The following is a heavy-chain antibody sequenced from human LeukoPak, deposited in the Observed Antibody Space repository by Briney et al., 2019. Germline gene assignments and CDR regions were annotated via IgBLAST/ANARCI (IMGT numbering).Heavy chain of an antibody. V-gene: IGHV3-21*04. Sequence: GGSLRLSCAASGFTFSSYSMNWVRQAPGKGLEWVSSISSSGYIYYADSVKGRFTISRDNSKNTMYLQMNSLRVEDTAVYYCAKDRPTWPIDYWGQGTLVTVSS. J-gene: IGHJ4*02. CDR1: GFTFSSYS. CDR2: ISSSGYI. D-gene: IGHD5-12*01. CDR3: AKDRPTWPIDY.